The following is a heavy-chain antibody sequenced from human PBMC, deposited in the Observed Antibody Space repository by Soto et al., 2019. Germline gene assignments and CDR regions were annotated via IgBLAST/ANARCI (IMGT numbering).Heavy chain of an antibody. CDR2: IYYSGST. CDR3: AREYPIAPSSGGMDV. Sequence: TLSLTCTVSGGSISSGDYYWSWIRQPPGKGLEWIGYIYYSGSTYYNPSLKSRVTISVDTSKNQFSLKLSSVTAADTAVYYCAREYPIAPSSGGMDVWGQGTTVTVSS. J-gene: IGHJ6*02. CDR1: GGSISSGDYY. V-gene: IGHV4-30-4*01. D-gene: IGHD6-13*01.